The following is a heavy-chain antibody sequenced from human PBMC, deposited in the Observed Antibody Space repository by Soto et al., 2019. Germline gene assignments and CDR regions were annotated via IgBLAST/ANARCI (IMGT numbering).Heavy chain of an antibody. CDR2: ISAYNGNT. V-gene: IGHV1-18*01. CDR3: AAGTYYDFWSGQDAFDI. D-gene: IGHD3-3*01. CDR1: GYTFTSYG. J-gene: IGHJ3*02. Sequence: EASVKVSCKASGYTFTSYGISWVRQAPGQGLEWMGWISAYNGNTNYAQKLQGRVTMTTDTSTSTAYMELRSLRSDDTAVNYCAAGTYYDFWSGQDAFDIGGQGTLVTVSS.